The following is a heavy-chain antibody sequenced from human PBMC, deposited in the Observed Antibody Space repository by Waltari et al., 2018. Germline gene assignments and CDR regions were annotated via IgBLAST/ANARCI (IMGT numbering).Heavy chain of an antibody. CDR2: INSDGSST. Sequence: EVQLVESGGGLVQPGGSLRLSCAASGFTFSSYWMHWVRQAPGKGLVWVSRINSDGSSTSYADSVKGRFTISRDNAKNTLYLQMNSLRAEDTAVYYCASSSSSWYGGGGWFDPWGQGTLVTVSS. J-gene: IGHJ5*02. V-gene: IGHV3-74*01. CDR3: ASSSSSWYGGGGWFDP. CDR1: GFTFSSYW. D-gene: IGHD6-13*01.